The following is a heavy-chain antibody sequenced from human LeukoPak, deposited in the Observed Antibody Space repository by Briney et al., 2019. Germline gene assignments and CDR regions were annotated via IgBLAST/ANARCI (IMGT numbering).Heavy chain of an antibody. CDR3: ARSTGSMPLSSFDI. CDR1: GFSLSTYF. V-gene: IGHV3-30-3*01. D-gene: IGHD1-26*01. CDR2: IPYDGTSK. Sequence: GGSLRLSCAASGFSLSTYFIHWVRQAPGKGREWVALIPYDGTSKYYADSVKSRFTISRDDSKNTLYLQMNSLRTEDTAVFYCARSTGSMPLSSFDIWGPGTVVIVSS. J-gene: IGHJ3*02.